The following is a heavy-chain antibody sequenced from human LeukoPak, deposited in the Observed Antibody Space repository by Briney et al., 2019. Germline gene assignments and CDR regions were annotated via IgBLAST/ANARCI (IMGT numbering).Heavy chain of an antibody. V-gene: IGHV1-2*04. D-gene: IGHD3-16*02. CDR3: ARSHDYVWGSYRYSYYNFDY. Sequence: GASVKVSCKASGYTFTGYYMHWVRQAPGQGLEWMGWINPNSGGTNYAQKFQGWVTMTRDTSISTAYMELSRLRSDDTAVYYCARSHDYVWGSYRYSYYNFDYWGQGTLVTVSS. CDR2: INPNSGGT. J-gene: IGHJ4*02. CDR1: GYTFTGYY.